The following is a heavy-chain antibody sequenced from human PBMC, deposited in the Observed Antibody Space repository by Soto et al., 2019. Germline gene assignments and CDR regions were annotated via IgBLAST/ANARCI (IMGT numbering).Heavy chain of an antibody. D-gene: IGHD6-13*01. J-gene: IGHJ5*02. Sequence: GGSLRLSCAASGFTFSSYSMNWVRQAPGKGLEWVSSISSSSSYIYYADSVKGRFTISRDNAKNSLYLQMNSLRAEDTAVYYCARDRIAAAGMYPWGQGTLVTVSS. CDR1: GFTFSSYS. CDR2: ISSSSSYI. V-gene: IGHV3-21*01. CDR3: ARDRIAAAGMYP.